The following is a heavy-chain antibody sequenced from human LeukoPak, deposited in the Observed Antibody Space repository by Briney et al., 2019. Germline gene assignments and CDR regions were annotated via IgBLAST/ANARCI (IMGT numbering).Heavy chain of an antibody. V-gene: IGHV3-23*01. CDR3: AKAPPAATNYYYGMDV. D-gene: IGHD2-15*01. CDR1: GFTFNNYA. Sequence: GGSLRLSCAASGFTFNNYAMTWVRQAPGKGLEWVSAVSGRGDATYYAASVKGRFTISRDDSKNTLYLQMNSLRAEDTAVYHCAKAPPAATNYYYGMDVWGQGPTVTVSS. J-gene: IGHJ6*02. CDR2: VSGRGDAT.